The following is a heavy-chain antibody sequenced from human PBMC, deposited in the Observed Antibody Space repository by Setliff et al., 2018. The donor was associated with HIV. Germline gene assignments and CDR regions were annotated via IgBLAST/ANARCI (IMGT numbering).Heavy chain of an antibody. D-gene: IGHD3-22*01. V-gene: IGHV1-69-2*01. Sequence: ASVKVSCKASGYTFTDYYIHWVQQAPGKGLEWMGRVDPEDSGTTYAEKFQGRITITADTSTDTAYLELSSLRSEDSAFYYCTTPLDSSGYFGSDYFDYWGQGALVTVSS. J-gene: IGHJ4*02. CDR3: TTPLDSSGYFGSDYFDY. CDR1: GYTFTDYY. CDR2: VDPEDSGT.